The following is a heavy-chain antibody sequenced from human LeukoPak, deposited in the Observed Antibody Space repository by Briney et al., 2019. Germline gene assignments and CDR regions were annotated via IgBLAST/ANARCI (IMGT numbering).Heavy chain of an antibody. CDR2: ISSSGGST. CDR1: GSTFSTYA. J-gene: IGHJ4*02. V-gene: IGHV3-23*01. Sequence: PGGSLRLSCAASGSTFSTYAMNWVRQAPGKGLEWVSAISSSGGSTYYADSVKGRFTISRDNSKSTLYLQMNSLRAEDTAVYYCAKDPRRNYYDSSGYLVYWGQGTLITVSS. CDR3: AKDPRRNYYDSSGYLVY. D-gene: IGHD3-22*01.